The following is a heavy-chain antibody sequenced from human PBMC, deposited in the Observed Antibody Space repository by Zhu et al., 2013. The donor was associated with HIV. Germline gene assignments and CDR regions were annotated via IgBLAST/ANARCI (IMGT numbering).Heavy chain of an antibody. J-gene: IGHJ4*02. V-gene: IGHV1-18*01. Sequence: QVQLVQSGAEVKKPGASVKVSCKASDYTFTSYGISWVRQARGQGLEWMGWISAYNGNTSYAQIFQGRVTMTTDTSTSTAYMELRSLRSDDTAMYYCARLRYSASSSFDYWGQGTLVTVSS. CDR3: ARLRYSASSSFDY. CDR2: ISAYNGNT. D-gene: IGHD6-6*01. CDR1: DYTFTSYG.